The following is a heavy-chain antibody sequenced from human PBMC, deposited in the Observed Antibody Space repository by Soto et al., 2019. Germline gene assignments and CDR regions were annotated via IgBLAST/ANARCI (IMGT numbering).Heavy chain of an antibody. CDR1: GFTFSSYG. V-gene: IGHV3-33*01. Sequence: QVQLVESGGGVVQPRRSLRLSCAASGFTFSSYGMHWVRQAPGKGLEWVAVIWYDGSNKYYADSVKGRFTISRDNSKNTLYLQMNSLRAEDTAVYYCARDRGYCSGGSCYSVYYFDYWGQGTLVTVSS. D-gene: IGHD2-15*01. CDR3: ARDRGYCSGGSCYSVYYFDY. CDR2: IWYDGSNK. J-gene: IGHJ4*02.